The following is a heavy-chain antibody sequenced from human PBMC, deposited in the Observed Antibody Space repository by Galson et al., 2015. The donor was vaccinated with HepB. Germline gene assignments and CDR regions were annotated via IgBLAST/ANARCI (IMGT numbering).Heavy chain of an antibody. V-gene: IGHV1-18*04. Sequence: SVKVSCKAFGYTFTSYGVTWVRQAPGQSLEWMGWISAYNGDTDYAQEFQGRVTMTTDTSTSTAYMELRSLRSDDTAVYYCARGGSGWFSDYWGQGTLVTVSS. CDR2: ISAYNGDT. J-gene: IGHJ4*02. CDR1: GYTFTSYG. D-gene: IGHD6-19*01. CDR3: ARGGSGWFSDY.